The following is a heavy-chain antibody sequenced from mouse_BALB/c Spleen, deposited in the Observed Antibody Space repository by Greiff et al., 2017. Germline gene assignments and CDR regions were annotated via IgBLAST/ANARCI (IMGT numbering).Heavy chain of an antibody. D-gene: IGHD2-10*02. Sequence: VKLMESGPGLVAPSQSLSITCTVSGFSLTSYGVHWVRQPPGKGLEWLGVIWAGGSTNYNSALMSRLSISKDNSKSQVFLKMNSLQTDDTAMYYCARDRYGVFDYWGQGTTLTVSS. CDR2: IWAGGST. J-gene: IGHJ2*01. V-gene: IGHV2-9*02. CDR3: ARDRYGVFDY. CDR1: GFSLTSYG.